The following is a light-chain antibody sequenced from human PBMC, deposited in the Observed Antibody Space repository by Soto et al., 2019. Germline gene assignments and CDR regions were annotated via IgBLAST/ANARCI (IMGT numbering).Light chain of an antibody. CDR3: QQYSNWPIT. Sequence: EVVMTQSPATLSVSPGERATLSCRAAQNIRSLLAWYQHKPGQAPRLLIYGASTRATAIPARFTGSGSGTEFTLTISSLQSEDFAVYYCQQYSNWPITFGPGTRLEIK. CDR2: GAS. J-gene: IGKJ5*01. V-gene: IGKV3-15*01. CDR1: QNIRSL.